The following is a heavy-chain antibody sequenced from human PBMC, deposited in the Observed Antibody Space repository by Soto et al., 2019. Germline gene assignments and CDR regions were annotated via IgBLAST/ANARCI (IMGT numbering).Heavy chain of an antibody. CDR3: ARIFGVVIEGDYYYYGMDV. J-gene: IGHJ6*02. Sequence: PGESLKISCKGSGYSFTSYWISWVRQMPGKGLEWMGRIDPSDSYTNYSPSFQGHVTISADKSISTAYLQWSSLKASDTAMYYCARIFGVVIEGDYYYYGMDVWGQGTTVTVSS. V-gene: IGHV5-10-1*01. D-gene: IGHD3-3*01. CDR1: GYSFTSYW. CDR2: IDPSDSYT.